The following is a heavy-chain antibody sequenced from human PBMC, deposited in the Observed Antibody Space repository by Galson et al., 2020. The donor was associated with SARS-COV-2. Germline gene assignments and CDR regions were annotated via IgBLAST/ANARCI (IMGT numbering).Heavy chain of an antibody. V-gene: IGHV4-34*01. CDR1: GGSFSGYY. CDR2: INHSGST. Sequence: SETLSLTCAVYGGSFSGYYWSWIRQPPGKGLEWIGEINHSGSTNYNPSLKSRVTISVDTSKNQFSLKLSSVTAADTAVYYCARGLGIRYFDWLLYGGLSYFDYWGQGTLVTVSS. CDR3: ARGLGIRYFDWLLYGGLSYFDY. J-gene: IGHJ4*02. D-gene: IGHD3-9*01.